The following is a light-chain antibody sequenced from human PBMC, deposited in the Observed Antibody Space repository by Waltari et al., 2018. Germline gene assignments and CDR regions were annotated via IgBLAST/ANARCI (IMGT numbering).Light chain of an antibody. CDR1: SSDVGNYNR. CDR3: SSYASSSKGV. V-gene: IGLV2-23*02. CDR2: AVS. Sequence: QSALTQPASVSGSPGQSITISCTGTSSDVGNYNRVSWYQQHPGKAPKLMIYAVSKRPSGVSDRFSGSKSGDMASLTISGLQPEDEAEYFCSSYASSSKGVFGGGTKVTVL. J-gene: IGLJ2*01.